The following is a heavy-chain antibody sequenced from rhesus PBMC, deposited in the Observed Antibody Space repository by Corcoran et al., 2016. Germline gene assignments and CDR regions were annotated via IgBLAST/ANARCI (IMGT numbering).Heavy chain of an antibody. V-gene: IGHV4-80*01. CDR1: GGSFSSYW. Sequence: QVQLQESGPGLVKPSETLSLTCAVSGGSFSSYWWSWIRQPPGKGLEWVRVINGNSGSTNYNPSLKRRVTISKDASKTQFSLKLSSVTAADAAVYYCAREGGIAAAGVDYWGQGVLVTVSS. J-gene: IGHJ4*01. CDR3: AREGGIAAAGVDY. CDR2: INGNSGST. D-gene: IGHD6-25*01.